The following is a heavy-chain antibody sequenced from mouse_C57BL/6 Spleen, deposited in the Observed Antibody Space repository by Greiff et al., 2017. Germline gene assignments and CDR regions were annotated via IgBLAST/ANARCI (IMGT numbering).Heavy chain of an antibody. CDR3: AREGYAMDY. J-gene: IGHJ4*01. Sequence: EVKLQESGPGLVKPSQSLSLTFSVTGYSITSGSYWNCIRQFPGNKIEWMGYISYDGSNNYNPSLKNRISITRDTSKNQFFLKLNSVTTEDTATYYCAREGYAMDYWGQGTSVTVSS. CDR1: GYSITSGSY. V-gene: IGHV3-6*01. CDR2: ISYDGSN.